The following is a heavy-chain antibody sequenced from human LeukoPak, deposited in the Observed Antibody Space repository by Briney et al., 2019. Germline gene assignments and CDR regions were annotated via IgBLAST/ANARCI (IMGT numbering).Heavy chain of an antibody. D-gene: IGHD3-22*01. CDR1: GFTFSSYG. Sequence: GGSLRLTCAASGFTFSSYGMHWVRQAPGKGLEWVAVIWYDGSNKYYADSVKGRFTISRDNSKNTLYLQMNSLRAEDTAVYYCAKEQYYYDSSGYYPLFDYWGQGTLVTVSS. V-gene: IGHV3-33*06. J-gene: IGHJ4*02. CDR2: IWYDGSNK. CDR3: AKEQYYYDSSGYYPLFDY.